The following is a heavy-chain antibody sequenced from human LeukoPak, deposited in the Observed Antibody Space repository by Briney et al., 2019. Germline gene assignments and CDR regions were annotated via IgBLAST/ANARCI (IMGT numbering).Heavy chain of an antibody. V-gene: IGHV5-51*01. CDR3: ARGGTVTRTFNY. CDR2: IYPGDSDT. CDR1: GYSFTNYW. D-gene: IGHD1-14*01. Sequence: GQSLKISCKGSGYSFTNYWIAWVRQMPGKGLEWMGIIYPGDSDTRYSPSFQGQVTISADKSVTTAYLQWSSLKASDTAMYYCARGGTVTRTFNYWGQGTLVTVSS. J-gene: IGHJ4*02.